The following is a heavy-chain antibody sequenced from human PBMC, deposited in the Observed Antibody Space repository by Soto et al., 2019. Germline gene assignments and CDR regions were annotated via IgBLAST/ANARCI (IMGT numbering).Heavy chain of an antibody. CDR3: ARSSPRVVSPWDY. CDR2: IYYSGST. Sequence: QVQLQESGPGLVKPSETLSLTCIVSGGSIISYYWSWIRQPLGKGLEWIGHIYYSGSTNYNPSLKSRVTISVDTSKNHFSLKLSSVTAADTAVYYCARSSPRVVSPWDYWGQGTLVTVSS. V-gene: IGHV4-59*01. CDR1: GGSIISYY. J-gene: IGHJ4*02. D-gene: IGHD3-3*01.